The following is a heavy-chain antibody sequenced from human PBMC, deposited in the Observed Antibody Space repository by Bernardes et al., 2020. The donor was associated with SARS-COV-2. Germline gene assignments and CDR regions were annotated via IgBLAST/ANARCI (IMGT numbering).Heavy chain of an antibody. Sequence: LRLSCAASGFTFSTFWMTWVRQAPGKGLEWVANINQDGSETFYVDSVKGRFTISRDNAKNSLFMEMNTLRAEDTAVYYCARIYSTSSFDFDYWGQGTLVTVSS. CDR3: ARIYSTSSFDFDY. V-gene: IGHV3-7*01. CDR1: GFTFSTFW. D-gene: IGHD6-6*01. J-gene: IGHJ4*02. CDR2: INQDGSET.